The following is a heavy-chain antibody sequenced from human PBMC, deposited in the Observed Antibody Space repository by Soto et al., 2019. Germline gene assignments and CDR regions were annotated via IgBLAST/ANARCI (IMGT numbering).Heavy chain of an antibody. CDR3: ARDRGGWGLESAPFDY. V-gene: IGHV3-48*02. CDR1: GFTFSSYS. Sequence: EVQLVESGGGLVQPGGSLRLSCAASGFTFSSYSMNWVRQAPGKGLEWVSYISSSSSTIYYADSVKGRFTISRDNAKNSLYLQMNSLRDEDTAVYYCARDRGGWGLESAPFDYWGQGTLVTVSS. CDR2: ISSSSSTI. J-gene: IGHJ4*02. D-gene: IGHD2-21*02.